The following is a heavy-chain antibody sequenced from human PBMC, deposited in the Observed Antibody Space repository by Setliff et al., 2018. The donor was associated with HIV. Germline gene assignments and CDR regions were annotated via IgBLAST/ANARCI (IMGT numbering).Heavy chain of an antibody. CDR3: ASDRGDTMILVVTTGAFDI. D-gene: IGHD3-22*01. V-gene: IGHV1-3*01. CDR1: GYTFTKYG. Sequence: ASVKVSCKASGYTFTKYGMHWVRQAPGQRLEWMGWINAANGNTEYSQKFQGRVTITRDTSANTAYMELSSLRSEDTAVYYCASDRGDTMILVVTTGAFDIWGQGTMGTVS. CDR2: INAANGNT. J-gene: IGHJ3*02.